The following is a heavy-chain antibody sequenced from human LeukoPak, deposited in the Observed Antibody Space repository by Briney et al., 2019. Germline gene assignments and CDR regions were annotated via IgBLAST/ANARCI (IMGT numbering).Heavy chain of an antibody. CDR2: ISAYNGNT. Sequence: ASVKVSCKASGYTFTSYGISWVRQAPGQGLEWMGWISAYNGNTNYAQKLQGRVTMTTDTSTSTAYMELRSLRSDDTAVYYCAXXXXXXXXXFPLIRTNWFDPWGQGTLVTVSS. V-gene: IGHV1-18*01. D-gene: IGHD1-7*01. J-gene: IGHJ5*02. CDR3: AXXXXXXXXXFPLIRTNWFDP. CDR1: GYTFTSYG.